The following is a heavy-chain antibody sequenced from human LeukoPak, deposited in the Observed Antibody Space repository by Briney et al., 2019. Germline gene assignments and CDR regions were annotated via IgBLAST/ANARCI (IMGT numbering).Heavy chain of an antibody. CDR3: ARDLVGATPVAG. J-gene: IGHJ4*02. CDR1: GGSFSGYY. Sequence: PSETLSLTCAVYGGSFSGYYWSWIRQPPGKGLEWIGEINHSGSTNYNPSLKSRVTISVDTSKNQFSLKLSSVTAADTAVYYCARDLVGATPVAGWGQGTLVTVSS. V-gene: IGHV4-34*01. D-gene: IGHD1-26*01. CDR2: INHSGST.